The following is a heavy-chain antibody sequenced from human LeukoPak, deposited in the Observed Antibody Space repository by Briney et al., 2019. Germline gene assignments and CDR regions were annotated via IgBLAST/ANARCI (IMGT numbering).Heavy chain of an antibody. J-gene: IGHJ1*01. V-gene: IGHV1-24*01. CDR1: GYTLTELS. D-gene: IGHD3-3*01. Sequence: ASVKVSCKVSGYTLTELSMHWVRQAPGKGLEWMGGFDPEDGETIYAQKFQGRVTMTEDTSTDTAYMELSSLRSEDTAVYYCATQKNFFKGMDVWGQGTLVTVSS. CDR3: ATQKNFFKGMDV. CDR2: FDPEDGET.